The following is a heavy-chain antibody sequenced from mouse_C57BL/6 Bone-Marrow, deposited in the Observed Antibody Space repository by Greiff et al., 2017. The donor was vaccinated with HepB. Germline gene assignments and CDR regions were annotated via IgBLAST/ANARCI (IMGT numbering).Heavy chain of an antibody. CDR1: GFTFSSFG. J-gene: IGHJ2*01. CDR3: ARLGVSSYFDY. V-gene: IGHV5-17*02. Sequence: EVHLVESGGGLVQPGGSRKLSCSPSGFTFSSFGMHWVRQVPEKGLEWVAYISSDSTTFYYAVTVKGRFIISRDNPKNTLFLQMTSLRSEDSAMYYCARLGVSSYFDYWGQSTTLTVSS. CDR2: ISSDSTTF.